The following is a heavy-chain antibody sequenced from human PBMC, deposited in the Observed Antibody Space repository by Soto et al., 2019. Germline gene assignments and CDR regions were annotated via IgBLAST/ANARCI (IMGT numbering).Heavy chain of an antibody. CDR1: GGTFSSYR. Sequence: SVKVSCKASGGTFSSYRINWVRQAPGQGLEWVGGIVPIYRTADYAQKFQGRVTITADESARTSYMELRSLKSQDTAVYYCVRDSGAKLSSSWGHGTLVTVSS. CDR2: IVPIYRTA. CDR3: VRDSGAKLSSS. D-gene: IGHD6-13*01. V-gene: IGHV1-69*13. J-gene: IGHJ4*01.